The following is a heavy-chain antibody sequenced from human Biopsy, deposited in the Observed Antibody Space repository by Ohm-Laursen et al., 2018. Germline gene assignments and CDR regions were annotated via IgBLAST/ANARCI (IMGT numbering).Heavy chain of an antibody. Sequence: SSVKVSCKASGGTFSSYSINWVRQATGQGLEWMGWMNPNTGNTGFAQKFQGRITMTRNTSISTSYMELSSLTTEDTAIYYCARGPHSGSHSCFDYWGRGTLVTVSS. J-gene: IGHJ4*02. CDR2: MNPNTGNT. V-gene: IGHV1-8*02. CDR3: ARGPHSGSHSCFDY. D-gene: IGHD1-26*01. CDR1: GGTFSSYS.